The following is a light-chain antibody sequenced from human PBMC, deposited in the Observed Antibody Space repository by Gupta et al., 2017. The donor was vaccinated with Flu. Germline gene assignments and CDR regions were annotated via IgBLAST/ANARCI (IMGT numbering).Light chain of an antibody. CDR1: QSVLYSSNNKNY. V-gene: IGKV4-1*01. Sequence: DIVMTQSPDSLAVSLGERATINCKSSQSVLYSSNNKNYLAWYQQKPGQPPKLLIYWASTRESGVPDRFSGGGSGTDFTLTISSLQAEDVAVYYCQQYDSTPLTFGPGTKLDIK. CDR2: WAS. J-gene: IGKJ3*01. CDR3: QQYDSTPLT.